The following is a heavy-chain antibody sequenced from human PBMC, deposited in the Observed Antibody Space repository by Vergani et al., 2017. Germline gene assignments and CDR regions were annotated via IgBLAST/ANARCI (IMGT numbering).Heavy chain of an antibody. CDR2: INHSGST. V-gene: IGHV4-34*01. J-gene: IGHJ6*02. CDR1: GGSFSGYY. CDR3: ASLPRGDYYGMDV. Sequence: QVQLQQWGAGLLKPSETLSLTCAVYGGSFSGYYWSWIRQPPGKGLEWIGEINHSGSTNYNPSLKSRVTISVDTSKNQFSLKLSSVTAADTAVYYCASLPRGDYYGMDVWGQGTTVTVSS.